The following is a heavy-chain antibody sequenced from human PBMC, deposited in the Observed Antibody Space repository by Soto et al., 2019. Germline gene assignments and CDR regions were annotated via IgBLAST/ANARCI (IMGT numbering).Heavy chain of an antibody. J-gene: IGHJ3*02. V-gene: IGHV3-30-3*01. Sequence: QVQLVESGGGVVQPGRSLRLSCGASGFTFRSYAMHCVRQAPGKGLEWVAVRSYAGSNKYYADSVKGRFTISRDNSKNTLYLQMNSLRAEDTAVYYCARATSGWYKDAFDIWCHGTMVTVSS. CDR2: RSYAGSNK. CDR3: ARATSGWYKDAFDI. CDR1: GFTFRSYA. D-gene: IGHD6-19*01.